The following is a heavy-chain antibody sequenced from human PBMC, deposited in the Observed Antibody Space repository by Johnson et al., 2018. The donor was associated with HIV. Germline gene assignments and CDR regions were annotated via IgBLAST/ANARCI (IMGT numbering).Heavy chain of an antibody. Sequence: QVQLVESGGGWVKPGGSLRLSCAASRFTFSDYYMTWIRQAPGKGLEWVSYISSSGNTIYYADSVKGRFTISRDNAKNSLYLQMNNLRVEDTAVYYCASTSSGWFYAFDIWGQGTMVTVSS. CDR1: RFTFSDYY. CDR3: ASTSSGWFYAFDI. V-gene: IGHV3-11*04. CDR2: ISSSGNTI. J-gene: IGHJ3*02. D-gene: IGHD6-19*01.